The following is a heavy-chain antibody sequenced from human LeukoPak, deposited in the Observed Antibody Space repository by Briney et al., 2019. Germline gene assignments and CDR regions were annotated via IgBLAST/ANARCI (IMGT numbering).Heavy chain of an antibody. V-gene: IGHV3-30-3*01. CDR1: GFTFSSYA. CDR2: ISYDGSNK. Sequence: GRSLRLSCAASGFTFSSYAMPWVRQAPGKGLEWVAVISYDGSNKYYADSVKGRFTISRDNSKNTLYLQMNSLRAEDTAVYYCARLPYDSSGYYNHWGQGTLVTVSS. J-gene: IGHJ4*02. D-gene: IGHD3-22*01. CDR3: ARLPYDSSGYYNH.